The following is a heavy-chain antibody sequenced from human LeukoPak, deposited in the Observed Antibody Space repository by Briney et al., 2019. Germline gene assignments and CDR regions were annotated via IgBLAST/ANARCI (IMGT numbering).Heavy chain of an antibody. CDR3: ARPSYYYDSSGYLRGSDAFDI. CDR2: IYTSGST. D-gene: IGHD3-22*01. CDR1: GGSISSGSYY. Sequence: SQTLSLTCTVSGGSISSGSYYWSWIRQPAGKGLEWIGRIYTSGSTNYNPSLKSRVTISVDTSKNQFSLKLSSVTAADTAVYYCARPSYYYDSSGYLRGSDAFDIWGQGTMVTVSS. V-gene: IGHV4-61*02. J-gene: IGHJ3*02.